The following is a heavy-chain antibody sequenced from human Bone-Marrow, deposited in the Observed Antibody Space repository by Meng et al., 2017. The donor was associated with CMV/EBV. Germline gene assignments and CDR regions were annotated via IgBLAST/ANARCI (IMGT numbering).Heavy chain of an antibody. Sequence: LTCAVSGFTFSHYEMSWVRQAPGKGLEWISFISSSGRIIYYADSVKGRFTISRDNAKNSLYLQMNGLRAEDTAIYYCVRLAGCTSTTCQEKDAFDIWGQGTMVTVSS. D-gene: IGHD2-2*01. V-gene: IGHV3-48*03. J-gene: IGHJ3*02. CDR2: ISSSGRII. CDR3: VRLAGCTSTTCQEKDAFDI. CDR1: GFTFSHYE.